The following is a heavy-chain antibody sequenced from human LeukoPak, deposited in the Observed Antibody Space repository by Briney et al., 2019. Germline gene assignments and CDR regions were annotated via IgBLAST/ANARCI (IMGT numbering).Heavy chain of an antibody. CDR1: GFTVSSNY. CDR3: ASEGRGGYFDY. J-gene: IGHJ4*02. Sequence: GALRLSCAASGFTVSSNYMSWVRQAPGKGLEWVSVIYSGGSAYYADSVKGRFTISRDNSKNTLYLQMNSLRAEDTAVYHCASEGRGGYFDYWGQGTLVTVSS. CDR2: IYSGGSA. D-gene: IGHD6-25*01. V-gene: IGHV3-66*01.